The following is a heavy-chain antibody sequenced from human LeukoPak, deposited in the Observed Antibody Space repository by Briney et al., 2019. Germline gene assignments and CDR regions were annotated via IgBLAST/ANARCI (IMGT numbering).Heavy chain of an antibody. V-gene: IGHV4-59*01. J-gene: IGHJ4*02. CDR2: IYYSGST. Sequence: PSETLSLTCAVCGGSFSGYYWSWIRQPPGKGLEWIGYIYYSGSTNYNPSLKSRVTISVDTSKNQFSLKLSSVTAADTAVYYCARGRSYFDYWGQGTLVTVSS. CDR1: GGSFSGYY. CDR3: ARGRSYFDY.